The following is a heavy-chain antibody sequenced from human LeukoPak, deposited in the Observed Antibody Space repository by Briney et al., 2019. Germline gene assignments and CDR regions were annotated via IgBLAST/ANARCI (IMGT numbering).Heavy chain of an antibody. CDR3: ASQYSSSWYDGWFDP. CDR1: GDRVSSNSAA. CDR2: TYYRSKWYN. V-gene: IGHV6-1*01. Sequence: SQTLSLTCAISGDRVSSNSAAWNWIRQSPSRGLEWLGRTYYRSKWYNDYAVSVKSRITINPDTSKNQFSLQLNSVTPEDTAVYYCASQYSSSWYDGWFDPWGQGTLVTVSS. D-gene: IGHD6-13*01. J-gene: IGHJ5*02.